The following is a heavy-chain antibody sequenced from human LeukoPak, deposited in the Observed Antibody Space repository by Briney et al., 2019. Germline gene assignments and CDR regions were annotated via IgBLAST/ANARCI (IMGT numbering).Heavy chain of an antibody. Sequence: GESLKISCKGSGYNFNTYWIGWVRQMPGKGLEWMGIIYPGDSDTRYSPSFQGQVTISADKSISTAYLQWSSLRASDTAMYYCARQETGSVGSYWGQGTLVTVSS. CDR3: ARQETGSVGSY. D-gene: IGHD3-10*01. CDR2: IYPGDSDT. CDR1: GYNFNTYW. V-gene: IGHV5-51*01. J-gene: IGHJ4*02.